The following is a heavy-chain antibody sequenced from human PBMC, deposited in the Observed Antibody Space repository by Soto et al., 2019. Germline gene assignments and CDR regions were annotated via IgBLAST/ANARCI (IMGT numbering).Heavy chain of an antibody. CDR1: GGSISSSSYY. J-gene: IGHJ6*03. D-gene: IGHD5-18*01. CDR3: ARGVQVTPNSYYYYMDV. V-gene: IGHV4-39*07. Sequence: SETLSLTCTVSGGSISSSSYYWSWIRQPPGKGLEWIGEVNHGGSTNYNPSLKSRVTISVDTSKNQFSLKLSSVTAPDTAVYYCARGVQVTPNSYYYYMDVWGKGTTVTVSS. CDR2: VNHGGST.